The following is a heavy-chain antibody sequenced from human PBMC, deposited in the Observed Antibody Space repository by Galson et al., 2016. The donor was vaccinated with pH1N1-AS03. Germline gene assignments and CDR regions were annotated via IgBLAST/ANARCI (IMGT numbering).Heavy chain of an antibody. J-gene: IGHJ4*02. CDR3: VKVGGYSHGFLEYYFDS. V-gene: IGHV3-30*02. CDR2: IRYDESIK. D-gene: IGHD3-3*01. CDR1: GFVFSTSA. Sequence: SLRLSCAASGFVFSTSAIHWVRQSPGKGLEWVAFIRYDESIKNYGDSVKGRFSISRDNPTDTVYLEMNTLRPEDTAVYYCVKVGGYSHGFLEYYFDSWGQGTLVTVSS.